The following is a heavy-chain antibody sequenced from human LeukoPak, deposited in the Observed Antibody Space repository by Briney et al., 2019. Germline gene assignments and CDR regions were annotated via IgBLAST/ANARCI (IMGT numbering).Heavy chain of an antibody. D-gene: IGHD3-22*01. CDR2: IYTIGNT. CDR3: ARDRSYYSDTGTDY. J-gene: IGHJ4*02. Sequence: SETLSLTCTVSGASLSRGSHYWSWIRQPAGKGLEWIGRIYTIGNTNYSPSLWRRVTISVDTSKNQFSLRLHSVTAADTAVYYCARDRSYYSDTGTDYWGQGALVTVSS. V-gene: IGHV4-61*02. CDR1: GASLSRGSHY.